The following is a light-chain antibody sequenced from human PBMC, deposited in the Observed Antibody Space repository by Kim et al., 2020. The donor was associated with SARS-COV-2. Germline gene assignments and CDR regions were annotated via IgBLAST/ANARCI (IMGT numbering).Light chain of an antibody. CDR1: NIGSKN. CDR3: QVWDSSTDVV. V-gene: IGLV3-9*01. J-gene: IGLJ2*01. Sequence: VALGQTARISCGRNNIGSKNVHWYQQKPGQAPALVIYRNTNRPSGVPERFSGSNSENTATLTISRAQAGDEADYYCQVWDSSTDVVFGGGTQLTVL. CDR2: RNT.